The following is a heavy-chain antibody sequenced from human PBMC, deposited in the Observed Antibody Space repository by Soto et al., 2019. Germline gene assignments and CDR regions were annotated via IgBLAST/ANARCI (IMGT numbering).Heavy chain of an antibody. CDR3: AKFFVETGSNSGWPWSFHY. J-gene: IGHJ4*02. V-gene: IGHV3-23*01. D-gene: IGHD6-25*01. Sequence: EVQLLESGGGLVQPGRSLRLSCAASGFTFSNYAMSWVRQAPGQGLDWVSAISGSGGTTYYADPVKGRFTISRDNSKNTLFLQMNRLRAEDAAVYYCAKFFVETGSNSGWPWSFHYWGQGTLVTVSS. CDR1: GFTFSNYA. CDR2: ISGSGGTT.